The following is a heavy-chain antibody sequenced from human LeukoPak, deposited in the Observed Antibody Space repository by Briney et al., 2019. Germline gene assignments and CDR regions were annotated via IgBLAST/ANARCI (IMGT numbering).Heavy chain of an antibody. CDR2: ISSSSSYI. J-gene: IGHJ4*02. D-gene: IGHD3-3*01. CDR1: GFTFSSYS. CDR3: ASLYYDFWSGYSDY. Sequence: PGGSLRLSCAASGFTFSSYSMNWVRQAPGKGLEWVPSISSSSSYIYYADSVKGRFTISRDNAKNSLYLQMNSLRAEDTAVYYCASLYYDFWSGYSDYWGQGTLVTVSS. V-gene: IGHV3-21*01.